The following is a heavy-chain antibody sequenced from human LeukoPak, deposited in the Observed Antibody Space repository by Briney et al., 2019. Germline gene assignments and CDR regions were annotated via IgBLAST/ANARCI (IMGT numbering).Heavy chain of an antibody. Sequence: GGSLRLSCAASGFAFSGSAIHGVRQASGKGLKWVGRIRSKANNYATTYAASVKGRFTISRDDSKNTAYLQMNSLKTEDTALYYCTTRGGEGATLFDSWGQGTLVTVSS. CDR3: TTRGGEGATLFDS. CDR2: IRSKANNYAT. D-gene: IGHD1-26*01. V-gene: IGHV3-73*01. CDR1: GFAFSGSA. J-gene: IGHJ4*02.